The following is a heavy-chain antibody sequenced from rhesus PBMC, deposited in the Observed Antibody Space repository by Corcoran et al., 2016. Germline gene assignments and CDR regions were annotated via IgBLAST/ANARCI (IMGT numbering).Heavy chain of an antibody. V-gene: IGHV4-122*02. CDR2: ISYSALT. CDR3: ARDPEYSNYVDY. D-gene: IGHD4-23*01. CDR1: GYSITSGYGR. Sequence: QVQLQESGPGPVKPSETLSTTGAVSGYSITSGYGRRWISQHPGKGLQWIGYISYSALTSYNPSLKSRFTISRATSKNQFSLKLSSVTSADTAVYYCARDPEYSNYVDYWGQGVLVTVSS. J-gene: IGHJ4*01.